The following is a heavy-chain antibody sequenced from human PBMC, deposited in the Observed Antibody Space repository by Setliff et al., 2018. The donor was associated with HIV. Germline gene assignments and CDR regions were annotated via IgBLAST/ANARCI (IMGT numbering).Heavy chain of an antibody. CDR1: GGTFSSCA. D-gene: IGHD2-15*01. J-gene: IGHJ5*02. V-gene: IGHV1-69*13. Sequence: AASVKVSCKASGGTFSSCAISWVRQAPGQGLEWMGGIIPIFGTANYAQKFQGRVTITADESTSTAYMELSSLRPEDTAVYYCARFSLGYCSGGSCYPDFDPWGQGTLVTVSS. CDR3: ARFSLGYCSGGSCYPDFDP. CDR2: IIPIFGTA.